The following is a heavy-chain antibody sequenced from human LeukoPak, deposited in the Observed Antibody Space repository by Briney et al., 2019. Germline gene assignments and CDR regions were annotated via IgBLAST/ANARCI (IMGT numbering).Heavy chain of an antibody. CDR2: INAGNGNT. V-gene: IGHV1-3*01. CDR1: GYTFTSYA. CDR3: ARGVATNRYYSDY. D-gene: IGHD5-12*01. Sequence: ASVNVSCKASGYTFTSYAMHWVRQAPGQRLEWMGWINAGNGNTKYSQKFQGRVTITRDTSASTAYMELSSLRSEDTAVYSCARGVATNRYYSDYWGRGTLVTVSS. J-gene: IGHJ4*02.